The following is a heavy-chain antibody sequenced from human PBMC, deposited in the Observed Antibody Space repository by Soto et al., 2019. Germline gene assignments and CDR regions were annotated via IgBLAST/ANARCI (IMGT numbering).Heavy chain of an antibody. D-gene: IGHD6-25*01. J-gene: IGHJ4*02. Sequence: EVQMLESGGGVVRPGGSLRLSCIASGFTFSNYAMSWVRQAPGKGLEWVSTISDNGANTFIGDSMKDHFDISRDNSKNTVVLHLSTVRAEDTAIYYWARAIGADCFDYWGQGTPVTVAS. V-gene: IGHV3-23*01. CDR1: GFTFSNYA. CDR2: ISDNGANT. CDR3: ARAIGADCFDY.